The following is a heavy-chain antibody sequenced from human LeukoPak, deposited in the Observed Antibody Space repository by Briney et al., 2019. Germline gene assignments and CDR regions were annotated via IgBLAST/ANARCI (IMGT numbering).Heavy chain of an antibody. D-gene: IGHD3-3*01. Sequence: ASVKVSCKASGYTFTSYGVSWVRRAPGQGLEWMGWISAYNTKRNYAQKLQGRVTMTTDTSTSTAYMELRSLRSDDTAVYYCARDLSYDFWSGYYRLWFDPWGQGTLVTVSS. CDR3: ARDLSYDFWSGYYRLWFDP. V-gene: IGHV1-18*01. CDR1: GYTFTSYG. J-gene: IGHJ5*02. CDR2: ISAYNTKR.